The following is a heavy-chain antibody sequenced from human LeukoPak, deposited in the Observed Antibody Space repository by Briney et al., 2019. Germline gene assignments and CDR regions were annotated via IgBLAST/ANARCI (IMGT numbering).Heavy chain of an antibody. CDR3: ARVRGRYSSPTLDY. V-gene: IGHV1-18*01. CDR2: ISAYNGNT. CDR1: GYTFTSYG. Sequence: GASVKVSCKASGYTFTSYGISWVRQAPGQGLEWMGWISAYNGNTNYAQKLQGRVTMTTDTSTSTAYMELRSLRSDDTAVYYCARVRGRYSSPTLDYWGQGTLVTVSS. D-gene: IGHD2-21*01. J-gene: IGHJ4*02.